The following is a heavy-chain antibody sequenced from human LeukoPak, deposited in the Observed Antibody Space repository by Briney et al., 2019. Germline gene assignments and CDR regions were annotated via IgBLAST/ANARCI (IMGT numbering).Heavy chain of an antibody. Sequence: SETLSLTCAVYGGSFSAYYWSWIRQPPGKGLEWIGEINHREDINYNPSLKSRVTISVDTSKNQFSLKLSSVTAADTAVYYCARASRRKANGGAFDIWGQGTMVTVSS. CDR1: GGSFSAYY. J-gene: IGHJ3*02. CDR3: ARASRRKANGGAFDI. V-gene: IGHV4-34*01. D-gene: IGHD1-1*01. CDR2: INHREDI.